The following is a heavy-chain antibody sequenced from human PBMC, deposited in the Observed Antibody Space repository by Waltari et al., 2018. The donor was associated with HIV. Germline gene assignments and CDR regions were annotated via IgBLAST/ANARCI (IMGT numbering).Heavy chain of an antibody. Sequence: QVQLVQSGAEVKKPGASVKVSCKASGYTFTTSDINWVRQATGQGLEWMGWRNPNSGRTGYAQKFQGRVTMTRNISISTAYMELSSLRSEDTAVYYCARGPQLAAAGTNGMDVWGQGTTVTVSS. CDR1: GYTFTTSD. D-gene: IGHD6-13*01. CDR3: ARGPQLAAAGTNGMDV. V-gene: IGHV1-8*01. CDR2: RNPNSGRT. J-gene: IGHJ6*02.